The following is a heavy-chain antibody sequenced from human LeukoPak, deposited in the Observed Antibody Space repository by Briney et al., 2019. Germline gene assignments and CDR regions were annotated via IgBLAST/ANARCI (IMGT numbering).Heavy chain of an antibody. Sequence: SVKVSCKASGGTFSSYAISWVRQAPGQGLEWMGGIIPIFGTANYAQKFQGRVTITADESTSTAYMELSSLRSEDTAVYYCTRDFDNPENSCPSTSCIDVWGQGATVTVSS. CDR1: GGTFSSYA. CDR3: TRDFDNPENSCPSTSCIDV. CDR2: IIPIFGTA. D-gene: IGHD2-2*01. V-gene: IGHV1-69*13. J-gene: IGHJ6*02.